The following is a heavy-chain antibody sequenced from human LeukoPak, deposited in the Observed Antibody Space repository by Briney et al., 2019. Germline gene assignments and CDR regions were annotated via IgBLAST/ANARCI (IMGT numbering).Heavy chain of an antibody. D-gene: IGHD3-3*01. CDR1: GFTFSSYG. J-gene: IGHJ4*02. Sequence: GGSLRLSCAASGFTFSSYGMHWVRQAPGKGLEWVSGISWNSGSIGYADSVRGRFTISRDNAKNSLYLQMNSLRAEDTALYYCAKDIGRGFTIFGVAYEYWGQGTLVTVSS. V-gene: IGHV3-9*01. CDR2: ISWNSGSI. CDR3: AKDIGRGFTIFGVAYEY.